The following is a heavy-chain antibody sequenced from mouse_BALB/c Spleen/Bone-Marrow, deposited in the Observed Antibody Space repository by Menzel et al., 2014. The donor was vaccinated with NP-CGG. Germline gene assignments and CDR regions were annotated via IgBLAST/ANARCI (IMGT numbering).Heavy chain of an antibody. Sequence: LQQSGGGLVQPGVSLKLSCAASGSDFRRYWLSWSRQVPGKGLEWIGEINPDSSTIHYTPSLQDKFIISRANAKNPLYLRMGGVRSGDTALYYCARLCWFFGVWGAGATVTCSS. V-gene: IGHV4-1*02. CDR2: INPDSSTI. CDR1: GSDFRRYW. CDR3: ARLCWFFGV. J-gene: IGHJ1*01. D-gene: IGHD6-1*01.